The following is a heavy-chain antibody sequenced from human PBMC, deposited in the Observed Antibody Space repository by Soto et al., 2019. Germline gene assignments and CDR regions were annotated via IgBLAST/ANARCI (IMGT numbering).Heavy chain of an antibody. V-gene: IGHV4-59*01. D-gene: IGHD4-17*01. CDR1: GGSISSYY. J-gene: IGHJ4*02. CDR3: ARAYGDYGFFNY. Sequence: PSETLSLTCTVPGGSISSYYWSWIRQPPGKGLEWIGYIYYSGSTNYNPSLKSRVTISVDTSKNQFSLKLSSVTAADTAVYYCARAYGDYGFFNYWGQGTLVTVSS. CDR2: IYYSGST.